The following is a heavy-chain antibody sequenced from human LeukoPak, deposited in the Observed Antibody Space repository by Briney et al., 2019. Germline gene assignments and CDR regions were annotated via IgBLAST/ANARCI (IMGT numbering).Heavy chain of an antibody. CDR3: ARDDTGDFDH. Sequence: ASVKVSCKASGGTFSSYAISWVRQAPGQGLEGMGGIIPIFGTANYAQKFQGRVTITADESTSTAYMELSSLRSEDTAVYYCARDDTGDFDHWGQGTLVTVSS. CDR2: IIPIFGTA. CDR1: GGTFSSYA. J-gene: IGHJ4*02. V-gene: IGHV1-69*13. D-gene: IGHD3-10*01.